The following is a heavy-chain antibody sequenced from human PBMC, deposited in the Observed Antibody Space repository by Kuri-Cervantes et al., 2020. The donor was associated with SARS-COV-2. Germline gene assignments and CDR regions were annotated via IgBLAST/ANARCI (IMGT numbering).Heavy chain of an antibody. V-gene: IGHV4-59*01. CDR1: GGSISSYY. CDR3: ARTLARYYMDV. CDR2: IYYSGST. D-gene: IGHD6-6*01. J-gene: IGHJ6*03. Sequence: GSLRLSCTVSGGSISSYYWSWIRQPPGKGLEWIGSIYYSGSTYYNPSLKSRVTISVDASKNQFSLKLSSVTAADPAVYYCARTLARYYMDVWGNGTTVNVSS.